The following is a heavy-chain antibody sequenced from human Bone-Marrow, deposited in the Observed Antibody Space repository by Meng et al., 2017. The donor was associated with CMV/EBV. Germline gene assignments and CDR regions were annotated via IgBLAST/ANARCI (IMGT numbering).Heavy chain of an antibody. CDR3: ARDMGYYYDSSGSDLDYYYGMDV. D-gene: IGHD3-22*01. CDR1: GGTFSSYA. CDR2: IIPILGIA. Sequence: SVKVSCKASGGTFSSYAISRVRQAPGQGLEWMGGIIPILGIANYAQKFQGRVTITADKSTSTAYMELSSLRSEDTAVYYCARDMGYYYDSSGSDLDYYYGMDVWGQGTTVTVSS. J-gene: IGHJ6*02. V-gene: IGHV1-69*10.